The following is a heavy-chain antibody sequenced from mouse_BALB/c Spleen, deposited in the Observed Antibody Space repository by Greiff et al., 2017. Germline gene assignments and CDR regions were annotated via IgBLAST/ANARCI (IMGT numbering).Heavy chain of an antibody. CDR3: ARGGVLSYYAMDY. CDR2: INPNNGGT. V-gene: IGHV1-18*01. J-gene: IGHJ4*01. D-gene: IGHD2-14*01. Sequence: EVKLVESGPELVKPGASVKISCKTSGYTFTEYTMHWVKQSHGKSLEWIGGINPNNGGTSYNQKFKGKATLTVDKSSSTAYMELRSLTSEDSAVYYCARGGVLSYYAMDYWGQGTSVTVSS. CDR1: GYTFTEYT.